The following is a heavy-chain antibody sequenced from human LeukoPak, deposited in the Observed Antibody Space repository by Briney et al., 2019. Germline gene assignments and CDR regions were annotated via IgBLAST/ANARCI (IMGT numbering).Heavy chain of an antibody. CDR2: INHSGST. CDR1: GGSFSGYY. V-gene: IGHV4-34*01. Sequence: SETLSLTCAVSGGSFSGYYWSWIRQPPGKGLEWIGEINHSGSTNSNPSLKSRVTISVDTSKNQFSLKLTSVTAADTAVYYCARGGGTTSFDYWGQGTLVTVSS. CDR3: ARGGGTTSFDY. J-gene: IGHJ4*02. D-gene: IGHD1-7*01.